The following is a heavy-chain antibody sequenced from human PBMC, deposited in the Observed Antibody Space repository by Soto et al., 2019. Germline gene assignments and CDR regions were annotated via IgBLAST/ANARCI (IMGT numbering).Heavy chain of an antibody. CDR2: IYHSGST. V-gene: IGHV4-30-2*01. CDR1: GGSISSGGYS. J-gene: IGHJ5*02. CDR3: ARVPSP. Sequence: QLQLRESGSGLVKPSQTLSLTCAVSGGSISSGGYSWSWIRQPPGKGLEWIGYIYHSGSTYYNPSLKSRVTISVDRSKNQFSLRLSSVTAADTAVYYCARVPSPWGQGTLVTVSS.